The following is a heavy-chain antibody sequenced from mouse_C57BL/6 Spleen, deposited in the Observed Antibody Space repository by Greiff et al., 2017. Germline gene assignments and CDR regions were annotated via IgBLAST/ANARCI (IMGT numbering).Heavy chain of an antibody. CDR2: IDPSDSYT. V-gene: IGHV1-50*01. J-gene: IGHJ4*01. Sequence: VQLQQPGAELVKPGASVKLSCKASGYTFTSYWMQWVKQRPGQGLEWIGEIDPSDSYTNYNQKFKGKATLTVDTSSSTAYMQLSSLTSEDSAVYYCARRLGGNYAMDYWGQGTSVTVSS. CDR3: ARRLGGNYAMDY. CDR1: GYTFTSYW. D-gene: IGHD1-1*02.